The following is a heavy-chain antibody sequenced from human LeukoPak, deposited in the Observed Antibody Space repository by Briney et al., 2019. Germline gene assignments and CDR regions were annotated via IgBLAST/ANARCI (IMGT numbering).Heavy chain of an antibody. CDR3: ASSPGGGGNYYFDY. D-gene: IGHD2-15*01. J-gene: IGHJ4*02. Sequence: GGSLRLSCVVSGFTVSSNYMSWVRQAPGKGLEWVSAIYSGGNTFYADSVKGRFSISRDNSKNTLFLQMNSLRAEDTAVYYCASSPGGGGNYYFDYWGQGTLVTVSS. V-gene: IGHV3-66*01. CDR1: GFTVSSNY. CDR2: IYSGGNT.